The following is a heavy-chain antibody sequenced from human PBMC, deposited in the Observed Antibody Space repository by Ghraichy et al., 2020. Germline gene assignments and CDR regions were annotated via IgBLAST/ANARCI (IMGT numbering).Heavy chain of an antibody. CDR1: GFTFSSYA. D-gene: IGHD5-12*01. J-gene: IGHJ4*02. Sequence: GESLNISCAASGFTFSSYAMSWVRQAPGKGLEWVSAISGSGGSTYYADSVKGRFTISRDNSKNTLYLQMNSLRAEDTAVYYCATPLPIRYSGYDFILWGQGTLVTVSS. CDR3: ATPLPIRYSGYDFIL. CDR2: ISGSGGST. V-gene: IGHV3-23*01.